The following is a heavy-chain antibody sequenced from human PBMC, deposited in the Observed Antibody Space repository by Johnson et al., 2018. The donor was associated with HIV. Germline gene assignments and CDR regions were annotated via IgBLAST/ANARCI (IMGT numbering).Heavy chain of an antibody. Sequence: EVQLMESGGGVVQPGRSLRLSCAASEFSFSTYAMHWVRQAPGKGLEWVANIKQDGSEKYYVDSVKGRFTISRDNAKNSLYLQMNSLRAEDTAVYYCARDHEMATIGDAFDIWGQGTMVTVSS. J-gene: IGHJ3*02. CDR1: EFSFSTYA. CDR3: ARDHEMATIGDAFDI. D-gene: IGHD5-24*01. V-gene: IGHV3-7*01. CDR2: IKQDGSEK.